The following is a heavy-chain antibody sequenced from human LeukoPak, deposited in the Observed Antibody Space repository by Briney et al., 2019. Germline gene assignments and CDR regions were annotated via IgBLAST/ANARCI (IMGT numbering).Heavy chain of an antibody. J-gene: IGHJ3*02. CDR3: ARTLVVINDAFDI. D-gene: IGHD3-22*01. V-gene: IGHV1-18*01. CDR1: GYTFTSYG. CDR2: VSAYNGNT. Sequence: ASVKVSCKASGYTFTSYGISWVRQAPGQGLEWMGWVSAYNGNTKYAQRLQGRVTMTTDTSTTTAYVELRSLRSDDTAVYYCARTLVVINDAFDIWGQGTMVTVSS.